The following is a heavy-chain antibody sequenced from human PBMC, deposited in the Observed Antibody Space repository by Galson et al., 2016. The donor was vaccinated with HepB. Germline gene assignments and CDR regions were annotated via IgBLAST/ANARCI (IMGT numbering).Heavy chain of an antibody. D-gene: IGHD6-25*01. J-gene: IGHJ4*02. Sequence: SLRLSCAASGFTFSTYTMTWVRQAPGMGLEWVSTLSGSGGGTYYADSVKGRFTISRDNSKNTLFLQMNSLRAEDTAVYYCAKDHGLFLSTGWLDFWGQGTLVTVSS. V-gene: IGHV3-23*01. CDR2: LSGSGGGT. CDR1: GFTFSTYT. CDR3: AKDHGLFLSTGWLDF.